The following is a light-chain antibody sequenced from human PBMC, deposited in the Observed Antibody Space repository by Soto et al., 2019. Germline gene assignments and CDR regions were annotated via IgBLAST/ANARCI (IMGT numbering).Light chain of an antibody. Sequence: QSARTQPASVSGSPGQSSTITCTGTSSDVAIYNRVSWYQHHPGKAHKLLISEVIKRPSGVSNRFSGSKSGNTAYLTISGLQAEDEAAYYCCSYTNTGTFVFGSGTKLTVL. CDR2: EVI. V-gene: IGLV2-23*02. CDR3: CSYTNTGTFV. CDR1: SSDVAIYNR. J-gene: IGLJ1*01.